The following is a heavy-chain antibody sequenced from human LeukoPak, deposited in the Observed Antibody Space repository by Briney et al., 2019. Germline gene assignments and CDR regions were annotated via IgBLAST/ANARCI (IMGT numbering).Heavy chain of an antibody. V-gene: IGHV3-23*01. CDR3: AKSYRGVVRGGSYYYYYMDV. CDR1: GFTFSSYA. CDR2: ISGSGGST. D-gene: IGHD3-10*01. Sequence: GGSLRLSCAATGFTFSSYAMSWVRQAPGKGLEWVSAISGSGGSTYYADSVKGRFTISRDNSKNTLYLQMNSLRAEDTAVYYCAKSYRGVVRGGSYYYYYMDVWGKGTTVTVSS. J-gene: IGHJ6*03.